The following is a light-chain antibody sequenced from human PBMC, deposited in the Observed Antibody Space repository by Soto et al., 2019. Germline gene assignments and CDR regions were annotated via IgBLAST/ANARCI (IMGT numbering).Light chain of an antibody. CDR1: QSVGSNY. J-gene: IGKJ1*01. Sequence: EIVLTQSPGTLSLSPGERATLYCRASQSVGSNYLAWYQQKPGQAPRVLIYGASSRATGIPDRFSGSGSGADFTLTISRLEPEDFAVYFCQQYSNSPQTFGQGTKVEIK. V-gene: IGKV3-20*01. CDR3: QQYSNSPQT. CDR2: GAS.